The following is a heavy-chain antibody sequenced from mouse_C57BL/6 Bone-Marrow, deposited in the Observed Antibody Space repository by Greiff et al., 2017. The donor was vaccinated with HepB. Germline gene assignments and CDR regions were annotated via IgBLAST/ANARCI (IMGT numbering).Heavy chain of an antibody. CDR3: APTTVGYYAMDY. CDR1: GYTFTSYW. V-gene: IGHV1-50*01. D-gene: IGHD1-1*01. Sequence: QVQLKQPGAELVKPGASVKLSCKASGYTFTSYWMQWVKQRPGQGLEWIGEIDPSDSYTNYNQKFKGKATLTVDTSSSTAYMQLSSLTSEDSAVYYCAPTTVGYYAMDYWGQGTSVTVSS. J-gene: IGHJ4*01. CDR2: IDPSDSYT.